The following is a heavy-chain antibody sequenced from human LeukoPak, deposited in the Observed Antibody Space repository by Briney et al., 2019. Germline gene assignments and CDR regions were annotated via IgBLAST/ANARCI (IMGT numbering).Heavy chain of an antibody. J-gene: IGHJ6*03. Sequence: SETLSLTCTVPGGSISRGSYYWSWIRQPAGKGLGWIGRIYTSGSTNYNPSLKSRVTISVDTSKNQFSLKLSSVTAADTAVYYCARRIAARSPPAYYYYMDVWGKGTTVTVSS. CDR3: ARRIAARSPPAYYYYMDV. V-gene: IGHV4-61*02. CDR2: IYTSGST. CDR1: GGSISRGSYY. D-gene: IGHD6-6*01.